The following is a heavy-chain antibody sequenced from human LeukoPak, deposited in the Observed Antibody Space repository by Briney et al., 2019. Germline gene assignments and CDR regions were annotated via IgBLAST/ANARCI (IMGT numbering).Heavy chain of an antibody. Sequence: GGSLRLSCAASGFIVSSNYMSWVRQAPGKGLEWVSILYAGGNTYYTDSVKGRFTISRDNSKNTLYLQMHSLRAEDTAVYYCAREIYYYDSSGYQIGKSFDYWGQGALVTVSS. CDR2: LYAGGNT. J-gene: IGHJ4*02. D-gene: IGHD3-22*01. CDR3: AREIYYYDSSGYQIGKSFDY. V-gene: IGHV3-53*05. CDR1: GFIVSSNY.